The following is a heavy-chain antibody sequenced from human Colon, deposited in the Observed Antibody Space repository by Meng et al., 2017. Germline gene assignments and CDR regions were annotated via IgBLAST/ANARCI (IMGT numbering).Heavy chain of an antibody. D-gene: IGHD4-23*01. CDR3: ARENGGSDDYGGNFDY. V-gene: IGHV1-2*06. Sequence: QVQLVQSGAEVKKPGASVQVSCKASGYTFTGYYMHWVRQATGQGLEWMGRINPNSGGTNYAQKFQGRVTMTRDTSISTAYMELSRLRSDDTAVYYCARENGGSDDYGGNFDYWGQGTLVTVSS. J-gene: IGHJ4*02. CDR1: GYTFTGYY. CDR2: INPNSGGT.